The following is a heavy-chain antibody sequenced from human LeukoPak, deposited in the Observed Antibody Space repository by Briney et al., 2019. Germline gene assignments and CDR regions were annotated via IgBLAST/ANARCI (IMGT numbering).Heavy chain of an antibody. Sequence: ALVKVSCKASGYTFTGYYMHWVRQAPGQGLEWMGWIAPNSGGTNYAQNFQGRVTMTRDTSINTAYMELTRLTSDDTAVYYCAREYSSTSGRLYDYWGLGTLVTVSS. J-gene: IGHJ4*02. CDR2: IAPNSGGT. CDR1: GYTFTGYY. D-gene: IGHD6-6*01. V-gene: IGHV1-2*02. CDR3: AREYSSTSGRLYDY.